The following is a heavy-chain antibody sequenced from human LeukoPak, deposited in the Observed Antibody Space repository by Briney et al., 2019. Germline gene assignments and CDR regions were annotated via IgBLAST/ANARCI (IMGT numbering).Heavy chain of an antibody. J-gene: IGHJ5*02. Sequence: SETLSLTCIVSGGSISNYHWSWIRQPPGKGLEWIGYIYYSGNTNYNPSLKSRLTISLDTSKNQVSLRLSSVTAADTAVYHCARKDGDLWGQGTLVTVSS. V-gene: IGHV4-59*08. CDR3: ARKDGDL. CDR1: GGSISNYH. CDR2: IYYSGNT.